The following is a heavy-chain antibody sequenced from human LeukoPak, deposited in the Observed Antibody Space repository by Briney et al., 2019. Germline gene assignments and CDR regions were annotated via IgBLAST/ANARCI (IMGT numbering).Heavy chain of an antibody. CDR2: IYTSGST. J-gene: IGHJ3*02. V-gene: IGHV4-4*07. CDR1: GGSISSYY. CDR3: ARTVAAAGIWFAFDI. D-gene: IGHD6-13*01. Sequence: SETLSLACTVSGGSISSYYWSWTRQPAGKGLEWIGRIYTSGSTNYNPSLKSRVTMSVDTSKNQFSLKLSSVTAADTAVYYCARTVAAAGIWFAFDIWGQGTMVTVSS.